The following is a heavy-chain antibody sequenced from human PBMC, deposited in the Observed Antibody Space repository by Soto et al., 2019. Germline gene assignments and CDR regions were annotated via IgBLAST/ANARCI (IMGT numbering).Heavy chain of an antibody. Sequence: SETLSLTCAVYGGSFSGYYWSWIRQPPGKGLEWIGEINHSGSTNYNPSIKSRVTISVDTSKNQFSLKLSSVTAADTAVYYCARGKQLVWDYWGQGTLVTVSS. V-gene: IGHV4-34*01. J-gene: IGHJ4*02. CDR2: INHSGST. D-gene: IGHD6-6*01. CDR3: ARGKQLVWDY. CDR1: GGSFSGYY.